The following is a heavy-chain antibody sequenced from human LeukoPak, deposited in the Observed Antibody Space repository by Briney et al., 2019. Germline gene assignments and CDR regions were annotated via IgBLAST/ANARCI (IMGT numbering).Heavy chain of an antibody. V-gene: IGHV3-21*01. CDR2: ISSSSSYI. J-gene: IGHJ4*02. CDR3: ARVSDYYGSGNYQRQFDY. CDR1: GFTFSSYS. D-gene: IGHD3-10*01. Sequence: KPGGSLRLSCAASGFTFSSYSMNWVRQAPGKGLEWVSSISSSSSYIYYADSVKGRFTISRDSAKNSLYLQMNSLRAEDTAMYYCARVSDYYGSGNYQRQFDYWGQGTLVTVSS.